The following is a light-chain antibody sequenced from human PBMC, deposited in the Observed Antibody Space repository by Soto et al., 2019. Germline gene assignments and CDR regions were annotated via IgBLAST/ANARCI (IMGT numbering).Light chain of an antibody. Sequence: QSVLPQPASVSCSPGQSITISCTGTSRDIGTSNLVSWYQQYPGKAPKLMIYEVTKRPSGISSRFSGYKSGNTASLTISGLQPVDEADYYCSTYTGISTSLFVFGTGTKVTVL. V-gene: IGLV2-23*02. CDR3: STYTGISTSLFV. CDR1: SRDIGTSNL. CDR2: EVT. J-gene: IGLJ1*01.